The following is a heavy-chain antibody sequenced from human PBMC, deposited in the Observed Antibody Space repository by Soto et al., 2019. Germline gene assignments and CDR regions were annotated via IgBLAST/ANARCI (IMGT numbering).Heavy chain of an antibody. Sequence: QVQLQESGPGLVKPSQTLSLTCTVSGGSISGGTYYWSWIRQPPGQGLEWIGYIYFSGSTYYNPSLQMRVIISVVTSKHQFSLRLSSVTAADTAVYYCARGDWPTQMDVWGQGTTVTVSS. CDR2: IYFSGST. D-gene: IGHD2-21*01. V-gene: IGHV4-31*03. CDR3: ARGDWPTQMDV. CDR1: GGSISGGTYY. J-gene: IGHJ6*02.